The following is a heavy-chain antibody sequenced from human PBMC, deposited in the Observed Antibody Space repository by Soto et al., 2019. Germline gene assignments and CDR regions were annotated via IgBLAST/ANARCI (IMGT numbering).Heavy chain of an antibody. Sequence: GGSLRLSCTASGLTFADHAMTWVRQAPGKGLEWIGFIRSKAYGATTDYAAPVKGRFIISRDDYQRTAYLQMNSLKTEDTAEYYCTREGGFLAYNDFTPNLDALGLLGQGTTGTGSS. J-gene: IGHJ3*01. CDR1: GLTFADHA. V-gene: IGHV3-49*04. D-gene: IGHD3-22*01. CDR2: IRSKAYGATT. CDR3: TREGGFLAYNDFTPNLDALGL.